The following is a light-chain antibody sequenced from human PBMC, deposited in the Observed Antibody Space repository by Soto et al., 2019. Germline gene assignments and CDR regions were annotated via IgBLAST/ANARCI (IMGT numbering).Light chain of an antibody. CDR2: ATS. CDR3: HHYGTSPRT. Sequence: EIVLTQSPGTLSLSPGERATLSCRSSQTLSSSNVAWYQQTPGQAPRLLIYATSSRPAGIPDRFSGSGSGTEFILTIRRLEPEDFAVYYCHHYGTSPRTFGQGTKLEIK. J-gene: IGKJ2*02. V-gene: IGKV3-20*01. CDR1: QTLSSSN.